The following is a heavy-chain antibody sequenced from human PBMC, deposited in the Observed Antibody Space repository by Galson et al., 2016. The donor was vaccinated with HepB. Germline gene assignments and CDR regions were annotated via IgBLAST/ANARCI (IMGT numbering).Heavy chain of an antibody. D-gene: IGHD1-26*01. V-gene: IGHV4-38-2*02. CDR1: GYSISSGYY. J-gene: IGHJ4*02. CDR3: VRDGGWEDY. CDR2: IHHSGST. Sequence: SETLSLTCTVSGYSISSGYYWGWIRQSPGKGLEWIANIHHSGSTYYNPSLKSRVTISVDTSKNQFFLKLSSVTAADTAVYYCVRDGGWEDYWGQGTLVTVSS.